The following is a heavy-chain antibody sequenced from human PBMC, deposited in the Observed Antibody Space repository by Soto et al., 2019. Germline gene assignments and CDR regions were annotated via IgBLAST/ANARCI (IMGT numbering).Heavy chain of an antibody. Sequence: GGSLRLSCAASGFTFRNAWMSLVRQAPGKGLEWVGRIKSKTDGGTTDYAAPVKGRFTISRDDSKNTLYLQMNSLKTEDTAVYYCTTDRQLYGYSSGWRDPWFAPWGQGTLVTVSS. CDR3: TTDRQLYGYSSGWRDPWFAP. J-gene: IGHJ5*02. D-gene: IGHD6-19*01. V-gene: IGHV3-15*01. CDR1: GFTFRNAW. CDR2: IKSKTDGGTT.